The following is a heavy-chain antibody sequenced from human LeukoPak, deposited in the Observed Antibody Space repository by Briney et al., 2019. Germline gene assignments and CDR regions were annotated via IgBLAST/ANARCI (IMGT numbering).Heavy chain of an antibody. CDR1: GYTFTGYY. J-gene: IGHJ4*02. CDR2: INPNSGGT. D-gene: IGHD6-19*01. V-gene: IGHV1-2*03. Sequence: LVASVKVSCKASGYTFTGYYMHWVRQAPGQGLEWMGWINPNSGGTNYAQKFQGRVTMTRDTSISTAYMELSRLRSDDTAVYYCARSIAVAGTVADYWGQGTLVTVSS. CDR3: ARSIAVAGTVADY.